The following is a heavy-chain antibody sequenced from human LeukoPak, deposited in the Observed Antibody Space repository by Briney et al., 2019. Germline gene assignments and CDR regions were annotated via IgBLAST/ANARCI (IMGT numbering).Heavy chain of an antibody. V-gene: IGHV3-30-3*01. CDR3: ARVFRPSLTVFIIRGAFDI. D-gene: IGHD3-3*01. Sequence: GGSLRLSCAASGFTFSSYAMHWVRQAPGKGLEWVAVISYDGSNKYYADSVKGRFIISRDNSKNTLYLQMNSLRAEDTAVYYCARVFRPSLTVFIIRGAFDIWGQGTMVTVSS. J-gene: IGHJ3*02. CDR1: GFTFSSYA. CDR2: ISYDGSNK.